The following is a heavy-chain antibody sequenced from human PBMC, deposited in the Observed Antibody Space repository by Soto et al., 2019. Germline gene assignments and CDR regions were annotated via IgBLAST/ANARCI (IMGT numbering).Heavy chain of an antibody. CDR3: AREGQATTPNFDY. J-gene: IGHJ4*02. V-gene: IGHV1-46*01. Sequence: ASVKVSCKASGYTFTSYYMHWVRQAPGQGLEWMGIINPSDGSTSYAQKLQGRVTMTTDTSTSTAYMELRSLRSDDTAVYYCAREGQATTPNFDYWGQGTLVTVS. CDR2: INPSDGST. CDR1: GYTFTSYY. D-gene: IGHD2-15*01.